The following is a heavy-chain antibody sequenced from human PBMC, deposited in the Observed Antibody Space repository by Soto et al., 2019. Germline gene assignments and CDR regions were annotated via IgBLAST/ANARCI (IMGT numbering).Heavy chain of an antibody. Sequence: SETLSLTCTVPGGAMTSGDQYWTWIRHRPGEGLEWFGYINHRGSLYYNPSRKSRVSMSVDTSKNQFSLNLSSVTAADTAVYYCARELPQRQGRNMDVWGQGTTVTVSS. CDR1: GGAMTSGDQY. CDR3: ARELPQRQGRNMDV. CDR2: INHRGSL. D-gene: IGHD1-1*01. V-gene: IGHV4-31*03. J-gene: IGHJ6*02.